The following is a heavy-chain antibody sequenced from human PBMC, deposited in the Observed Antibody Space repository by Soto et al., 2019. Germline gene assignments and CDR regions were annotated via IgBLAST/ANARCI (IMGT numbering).Heavy chain of an antibody. D-gene: IGHD3-10*01. Sequence: ASVKVSCKASGYTFTSYGINWVRQATGQGLEWMGWMNPNSGNTGYAQKFQGRVTMTRNTSISTAYMELSSLRSEDTAVYYCARAHDTALLWLGELLFSPPRQWGQGTRGTVYS. V-gene: IGHV1-8*01. CDR1: GYTFTSYG. J-gene: IGHJ1*01. CDR3: ARAHDTALLWLGELLFSPPRQ. CDR2: MNPNSGNT.